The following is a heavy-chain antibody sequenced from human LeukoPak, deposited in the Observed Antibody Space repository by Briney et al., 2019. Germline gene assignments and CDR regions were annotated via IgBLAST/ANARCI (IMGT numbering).Heavy chain of an antibody. CDR2: IYWDDDK. J-gene: IGHJ5*02. V-gene: IGHV2-5*02. CDR1: GFSLSTSGVG. CDR3: AHRRYCSGTSCQPTHYNWFDP. Sequence: SGPTLVNPTQTLTLTCTFSGFSLSTSGVGVGWIRQPPGKALEWLALIYWDDDKRYSPSRNSRLTITKDTSKNQVVLTMPNMDPVDTATYYCAHRRYCSGTSCQPTHYNWFDPWGQGTLVTVSS. D-gene: IGHD2-2*01.